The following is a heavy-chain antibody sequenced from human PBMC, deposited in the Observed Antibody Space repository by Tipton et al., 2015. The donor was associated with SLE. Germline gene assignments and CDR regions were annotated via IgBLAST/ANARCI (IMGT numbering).Heavy chain of an antibody. CDR1: EFSFSDYS. CDR3: ARGPPDWYDP. J-gene: IGHJ5*02. V-gene: IGHV3-48*01. CDR2: ISRSSTTI. Sequence: SLRLSCAVSEFSFSDYSMNWVRQAPGKGLEWVSYISRSSTTILYAESVKGRFTISRDNSKNTVYLQMGNVRAEDMAVYYCARGPPDWYDPWGQGTLVTVS.